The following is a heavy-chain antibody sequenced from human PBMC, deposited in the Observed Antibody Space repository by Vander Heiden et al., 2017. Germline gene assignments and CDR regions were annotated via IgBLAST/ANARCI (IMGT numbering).Heavy chain of an antibody. Sequence: QVQLVESGGGVVQPGRSLRLSCAASGFIFSSYDIYWVRQAPGRGLEWVAVAWYDGSTKFYADSVKGRLTVSRDKSENTVYLQMNSLRAEDTAVYYCAREGDSTLGKYLEYWGQGTLVTVSS. V-gene: IGHV3-33*01. CDR1: GFIFSSYD. CDR2: AWYDGSTK. CDR3: AREGDSTLGKYLEY. J-gene: IGHJ4*02. D-gene: IGHD1-26*01.